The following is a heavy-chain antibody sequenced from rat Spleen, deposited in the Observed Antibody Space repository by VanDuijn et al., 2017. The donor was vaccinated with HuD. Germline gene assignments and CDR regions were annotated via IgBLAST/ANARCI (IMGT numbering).Heavy chain of an antibody. J-gene: IGHJ2*01. Sequence: EVQLVESGGGLVQPGRSMKLSCAASGFTFSSFPMAWVRQAPTKGLEWVATISTSGGSTYYRDSVKGRFTISRDNAKSTLYLQMNSLRSEDTATYYCTRFEPPFDYWGQGVMVTVSS. D-gene: IGHD3-1*01. CDR1: GFTFSSFP. CDR2: ISTSGGST. CDR3: TRFEPPFDY. V-gene: IGHV5-46*01.